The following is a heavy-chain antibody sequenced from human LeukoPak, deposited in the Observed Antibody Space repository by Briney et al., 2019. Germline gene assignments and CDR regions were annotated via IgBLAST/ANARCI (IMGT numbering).Heavy chain of an antibody. V-gene: IGHV3-30-3*01. CDR2: ISYDGSNK. Sequence: GRSLRLSCAASGFTFSSYAMHWVRQAPGKGLEWVAVISYDGSNKYYADSVKGRFTISRDNPKNTLYLQMNSLRAEDTAVYYCARRIAAAGGNYYYYYGMDVWGQGTTVTVSS. CDR1: GFTFSSYA. CDR3: ARRIAAAGGNYYYYYGMDV. D-gene: IGHD6-13*01. J-gene: IGHJ6*02.